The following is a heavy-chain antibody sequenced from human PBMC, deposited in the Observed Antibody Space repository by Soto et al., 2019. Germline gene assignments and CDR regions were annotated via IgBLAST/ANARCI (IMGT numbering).Heavy chain of an antibody. Sequence: QVQLVQSGAEVKKPGSSVKVSCKASGGTFSSYAISWVRQAPGQGLEWMGGIIPIFGTANYAHKFQGRVTITAEESTSTAYMELSSLRSEDTAVYYCARDRKTVGYCSGGSCLTSYYYYGMDVWGQGTTVTVSS. D-gene: IGHD2-15*01. J-gene: IGHJ6*02. CDR2: IIPIFGTA. CDR1: GGTFSSYA. V-gene: IGHV1-69*01. CDR3: ARDRKTVGYCSGGSCLTSYYYYGMDV.